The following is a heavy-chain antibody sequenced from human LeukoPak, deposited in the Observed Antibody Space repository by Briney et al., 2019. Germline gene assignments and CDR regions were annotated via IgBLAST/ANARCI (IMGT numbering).Heavy chain of an antibody. CDR1: GYTFTNYG. CDR2: ISAYNGNT. V-gene: IGHV1-18*01. J-gene: IGHJ4*02. Sequence: ASVKVSCKASGYTFTNYGISWVRQAPGQGLEWMGWISAYNGNTNYAQKLQGRATMTTDSSTNTAYMELRSLRSDDTAVYYCARTYYDILTGFYKGIDFWGQGTLVTVSS. D-gene: IGHD3-9*01. CDR3: ARTYYDILTGFYKGIDF.